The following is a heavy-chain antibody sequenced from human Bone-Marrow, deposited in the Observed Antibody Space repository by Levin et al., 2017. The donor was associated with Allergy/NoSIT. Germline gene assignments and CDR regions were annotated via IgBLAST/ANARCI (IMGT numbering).Heavy chain of an antibody. Sequence: GGSLRLSCMASGFPFGEKSMSWFRQAPGKGLEWVSLIRSMAHGGITEYAASVEGRFTISRDDSKGTVYLQMNSLKTEDTAVYYFTKYHYGVGKYFGMEAWGQGTTVTVS. CDR2: IRSMAHGGIT. CDR3: TKYHYGVGKYFGMEA. D-gene: IGHD3-10*01. CDR1: GFPFGEKS. V-gene: IGHV3-49*03. J-gene: IGHJ6*02.